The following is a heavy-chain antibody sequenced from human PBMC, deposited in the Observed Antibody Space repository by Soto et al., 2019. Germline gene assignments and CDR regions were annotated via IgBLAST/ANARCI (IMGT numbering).Heavy chain of an antibody. V-gene: IGHV3-53*01. J-gene: IGHJ5*02. D-gene: IGHD3-3*01. CDR3: AAGGGPASYYDFWSGYYTGSLDP. CDR1: GFTVSSNY. CDR2: IYSGGST. Sequence: GGSLSLSCAASGFTVSSNYMSWVRQAPGKGLEWVSVIYSGGSTYYADSVKGRFTISRDNSKNTLYLQMNSLRAEDTAVYYCAAGGGPASYYDFWSGYYTGSLDPWGQGTQVTVSS.